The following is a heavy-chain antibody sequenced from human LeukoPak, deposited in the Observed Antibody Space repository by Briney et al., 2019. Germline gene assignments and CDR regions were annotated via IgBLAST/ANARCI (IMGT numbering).Heavy chain of an antibody. Sequence: SETLSLTCTVSNGSITTSGYYWGWIRQPPGKGLEWIGNIYYSGSTYYNSSLKSRLTISVDTSKNQFSLKLSSVTAADTAVYYCARSRMVRGLTIDYYYYGVDVWGQGTTVTVSS. CDR3: ARSRMVRGLTIDYYYYGVDV. J-gene: IGHJ6*02. D-gene: IGHD3-10*01. CDR2: IYYSGST. V-gene: IGHV4-39*07. CDR1: NGSITTSGYY.